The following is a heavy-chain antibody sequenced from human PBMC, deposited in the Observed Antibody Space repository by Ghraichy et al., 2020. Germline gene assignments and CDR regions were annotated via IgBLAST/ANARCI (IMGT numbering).Heavy chain of an antibody. Sequence: SETLSLTCAVSGGSISSGGYSWSWIRQPPGKGLEWIGYIYHSGSTYYNPSLKSRVTISVDRSKNQFSLKLSSVTAADTAVYYCARGGKRITIFRPRANAFDIWGQGTMVTVSS. D-gene: IGHD3-3*01. CDR2: IYHSGST. J-gene: IGHJ3*02. CDR3: ARGGKRITIFRPRANAFDI. CDR1: GGSISSGGYS. V-gene: IGHV4-30-2*01.